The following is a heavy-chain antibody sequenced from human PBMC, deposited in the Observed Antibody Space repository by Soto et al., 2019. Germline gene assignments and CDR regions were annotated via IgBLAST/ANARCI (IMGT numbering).Heavy chain of an antibody. V-gene: IGHV1-69*13. CDR1: GGTFSSYA. CDR2: IIPIFGSA. J-gene: IGHJ6*02. Sequence: SVKVSWKASGGTFSSYAISWVRQAPGQGLEWMGGIIPIFGSANYAQKFQGRVTITADESTSTAYMELSSLMSEDTAAYYCARGGRPPPNYYSYNMDVWGQGTTVTVSS. CDR3: ARGGRPPPNYYSYNMDV. D-gene: IGHD3-10*01.